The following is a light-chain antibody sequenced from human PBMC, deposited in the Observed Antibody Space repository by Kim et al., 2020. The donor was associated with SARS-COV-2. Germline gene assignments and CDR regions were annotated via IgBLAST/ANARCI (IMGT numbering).Light chain of an antibody. CDR3: ASYTSSNSLV. CDR2: EVT. Sequence: GQSITISCTGTSNDIGLYNYVSWYQLHPGTAPKLLIYEVTKRPSGVSDRFAGSKSGNTASLSISGLQTEDESEYFCASYTSSNSLVFGGGTQLTVL. CDR1: SNDIGLYNY. V-gene: IGLV2-14*01. J-gene: IGLJ3*02.